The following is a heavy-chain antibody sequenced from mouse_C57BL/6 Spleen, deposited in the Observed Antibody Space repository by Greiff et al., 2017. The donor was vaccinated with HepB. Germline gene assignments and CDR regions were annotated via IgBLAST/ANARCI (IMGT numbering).Heavy chain of an antibody. J-gene: IGHJ2*01. CDR3: ASLGGDC. CDR2: INPNNGDT. Sequence: EVKLMQSGPELVKPGASVKLSCKASGFTFTDDYMHWVKQSHGKSLEWIGYINPNNGDTGYNSKFKGKATLTVNKSSSTAYVELRSLTSEDSAVYYCASLGGDCWGQGATLTVSS. CDR1: GFTFTDDY. V-gene: IGHV1-22*01. D-gene: IGHD4-1*01.